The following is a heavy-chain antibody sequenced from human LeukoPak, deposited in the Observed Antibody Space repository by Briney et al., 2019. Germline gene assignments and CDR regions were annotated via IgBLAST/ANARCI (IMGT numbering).Heavy chain of an antibody. D-gene: IGHD1-26*01. Sequence: GGSLRLSCAASGFTFSSYWMSWVRQAPGKGLEWVANIKQDGSEKYYVDSVKARFAISRDNAKNSLYLQMNSLRAEDTAVYYCARDKIVGATNLDYWGQGTLVTVSS. J-gene: IGHJ4*02. V-gene: IGHV3-7*01. CDR2: IKQDGSEK. CDR3: ARDKIVGATNLDY. CDR1: GFTFSSYW.